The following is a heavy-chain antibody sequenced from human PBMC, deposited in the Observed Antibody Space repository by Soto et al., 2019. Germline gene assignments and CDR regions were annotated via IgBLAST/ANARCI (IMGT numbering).Heavy chain of an antibody. CDR1: GGTFSSYA. CDR3: ARDFFLAGTGRHYFDY. Sequence: ASVKVSCKASGGTFSSYAISWVRQAPGQGLEWMGGIIPIFGTANYAQKFQGRVTITADESTSTAYMELSSLRSEDTAVYYCARDFFLAGTGRHYFDYWGQGTLVTVSS. J-gene: IGHJ4*02. CDR2: IIPIFGTA. V-gene: IGHV1-69*13. D-gene: IGHD3-10*01.